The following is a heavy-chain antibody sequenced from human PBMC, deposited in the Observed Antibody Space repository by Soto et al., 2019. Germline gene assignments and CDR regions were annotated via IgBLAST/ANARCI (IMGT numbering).Heavy chain of an antibody. D-gene: IGHD3-16*01. Sequence: SETLSLTCAVYGGFLSESYWTWIRQPPGKGLEWIGEINHVGGTNYNPSLKSRVTMSVDTSQNQFSLRLISVTAADTAMYFCVRIRYQLPSSVLWLVPLGQGIPVNVS. CDR1: GGFLSESY. CDR2: INHVGGT. CDR3: VRIRYQLPSSVLWLVP. V-gene: IGHV4-34*01. J-gene: IGHJ5*02.